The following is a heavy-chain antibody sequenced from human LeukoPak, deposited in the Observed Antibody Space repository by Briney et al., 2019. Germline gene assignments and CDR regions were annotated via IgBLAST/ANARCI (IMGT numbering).Heavy chain of an antibody. J-gene: IGHJ4*02. Sequence: SGTLSLTCAVSGGSISSSNWWSWVRQPPGKGLEWIGEIYHSGSANYNPSLKSRVTISVDKSKNQFSLKPSSVTAADTAVYYCASTSGSYYLSIDYWGQGTLVTVSS. D-gene: IGHD1-26*01. CDR3: ASTSGSYYLSIDY. V-gene: IGHV4-4*02. CDR1: GGSISSSNW. CDR2: IYHSGSA.